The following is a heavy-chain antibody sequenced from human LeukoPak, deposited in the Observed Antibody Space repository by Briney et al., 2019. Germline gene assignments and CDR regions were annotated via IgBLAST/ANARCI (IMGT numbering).Heavy chain of an antibody. V-gene: IGHV3-72*01. J-gene: IGHJ1*01. Sequence: GGSLRLSCAASGFTFSDHYMDWVRQAPGKGLQWVGRSRNKGNSYTTEYAASVKGRFAISRDDSKKSMYLQMNSLKTEDTAVYYCARDSGHWGQGTLVTVSS. D-gene: IGHD3-10*01. CDR3: ARDSGH. CDR2: SRNKGNSYTT. CDR1: GFTFSDHY.